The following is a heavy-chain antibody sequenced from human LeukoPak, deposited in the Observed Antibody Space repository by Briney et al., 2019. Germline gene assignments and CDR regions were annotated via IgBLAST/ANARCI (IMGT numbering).Heavy chain of an antibody. J-gene: IGHJ4*02. Sequence: GASVKVSCKASGYTFTGYYMHWVRQAPGQGLEWMGWMNPNSGNTGSAQRFQGRVTMTRNTSISTAYMELSSLRSEDTAVYYCARGRTTVTEDYWGQGTLVTVSS. D-gene: IGHD4-17*01. CDR1: GYTFTGYY. CDR3: ARGRTTVTEDY. CDR2: MNPNSGNT. V-gene: IGHV1-8*02.